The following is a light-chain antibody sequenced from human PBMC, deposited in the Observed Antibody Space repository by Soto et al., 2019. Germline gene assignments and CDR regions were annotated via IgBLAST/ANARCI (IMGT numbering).Light chain of an antibody. CDR3: QTWGTGIVI. CDR1: SGHSNYA. V-gene: IGLV4-69*01. Sequence: QLVLTQSPSASASLGASVKLTCTLSSGHSNYAIAWHQQQPEKGARYLMKLNRDGSHSKGDGIPNRFSGSSSGAERYLTISSLQSDDEADYYCQTWGTGIVIFGGGTKLTVL. J-gene: IGLJ2*01. CDR2: LNRDGSH.